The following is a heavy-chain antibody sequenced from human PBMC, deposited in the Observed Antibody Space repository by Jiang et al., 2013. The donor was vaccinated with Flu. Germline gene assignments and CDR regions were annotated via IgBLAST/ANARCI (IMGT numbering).Heavy chain of an antibody. CDR1: GGTFSNYA. CDR2: VIPFLGVT. J-gene: IGHJ4*02. CDR3: SRDQLEGFGGVDY. V-gene: IGHV1-69*04. Sequence: GGTFSNYAVSWVRQAPGPRAWSGWEGVIPFLGVTNYAQKFQARVTISADKSTGTAYMDLGSLTSEDTALYYCSRDQLEGFGGVDYWGQGTLVTSP. D-gene: IGHD3-10*01.